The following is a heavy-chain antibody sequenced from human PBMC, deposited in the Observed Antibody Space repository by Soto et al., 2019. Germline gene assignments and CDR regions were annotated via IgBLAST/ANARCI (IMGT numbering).Heavy chain of an antibody. J-gene: IGHJ4*02. CDR2: IWFDGTIQ. V-gene: IGHV3-33*01. CDR3: ARDFCGGGCAPHPGGLDY. CDR1: GFMFGLYG. Sequence: QVQLVESGGDVVQPGRSLRLSCATSGFMFGLYGMHWVRQAPGKGLEWVALIWFDGTIQYYGDSVKGRFTISRDNSKDTVYLQMNNLRAEDTAIYYCARDFCGGGCAPHPGGLDYWGQGTPVTVSS. D-gene: IGHD2-21*02.